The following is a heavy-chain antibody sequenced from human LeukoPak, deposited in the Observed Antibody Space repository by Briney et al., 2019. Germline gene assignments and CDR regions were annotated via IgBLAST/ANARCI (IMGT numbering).Heavy chain of an antibody. CDR3: AAPGYKYGYVLDH. Sequence: GASVKVSCKASGYTFTGYYMHWVRQAPGQGPEWMGWISPNNGDTRYSQKFQGRVTMTTDTSISTAYMELSGLTSDDTAVYYCAAPGYKYGYVLDHWGQGTLVTVPS. V-gene: IGHV1-2*02. J-gene: IGHJ4*02. D-gene: IGHD5-18*01. CDR2: ISPNNGDT. CDR1: GYTFTGYY.